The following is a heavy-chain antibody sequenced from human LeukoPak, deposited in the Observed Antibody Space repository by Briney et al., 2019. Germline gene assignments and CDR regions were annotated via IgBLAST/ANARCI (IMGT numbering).Heavy chain of an antibody. CDR1: GFTFDDYG. D-gene: IGHD1-26*01. CDR3: AKDRVGATLYFDC. J-gene: IGHJ4*02. Sequence: GGSLRLSCAASGFTFDDYGMSWARQAPGKGLEWVSAISGSGGRTYYADSVKGRFTVSRDNSKNTLYLQMNSLRAEDTAVYYCAKDRVGATLYFDCWGQGTLVTVSS. CDR2: ISGSGGRT. V-gene: IGHV3-23*01.